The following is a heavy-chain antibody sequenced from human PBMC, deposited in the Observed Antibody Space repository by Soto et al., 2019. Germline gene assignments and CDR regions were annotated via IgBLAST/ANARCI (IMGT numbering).Heavy chain of an antibody. V-gene: IGHV4-59*01. CDR3: ARDAGGPGDY. Sequence: QVQLQESGPGLVKPSETLSLTCTVSSASFTVYYWSWIRQPPGKGLEWIGYIYYSGSTSYNPSLTSRVTLLADTSKNQFSLKLRSVTAADTAVYYCARDAGGPGDYWGQGVLVTVSS. J-gene: IGHJ4*02. CDR2: IYYSGST. D-gene: IGHD2-15*01. CDR1: SASFTVYY.